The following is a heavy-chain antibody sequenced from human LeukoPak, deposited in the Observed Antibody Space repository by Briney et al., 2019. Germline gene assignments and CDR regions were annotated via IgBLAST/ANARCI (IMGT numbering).Heavy chain of an antibody. CDR1: GFTFSSYW. CDR2: INSDGSRI. Sequence: GGSLRLSCAASGFTFSSYWMHWVRQAPGKGLEWAYRINSDGSRIRYADYVKGRFTISRDNAKNTLYLQMNSLRAEDTAVYYCVRGPVDFWSGINLDYWGQGTLVTVSS. V-gene: IGHV3-74*01. D-gene: IGHD3-3*01. J-gene: IGHJ4*02. CDR3: VRGPVDFWSGINLDY.